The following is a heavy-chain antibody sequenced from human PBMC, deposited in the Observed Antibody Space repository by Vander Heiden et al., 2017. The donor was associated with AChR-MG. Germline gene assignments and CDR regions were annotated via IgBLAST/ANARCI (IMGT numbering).Heavy chain of an antibody. CDR3: TRAWLGVDY. J-gene: IGHJ4*02. Sequence: EVQLVESGGGLVQPGRSLRLSCTASGFTFGDYAMSWLRQAPGKGLEWVGFIRSKAYGGTTEYAASVKGRFTISRDDSKSIAYMKMNSLKTEDTAVYYGTRAWLGVDYWGQGTLVTVSS. D-gene: IGHD3-10*01. V-gene: IGHV3-49*03. CDR1: GFTFGDYA. CDR2: IRSKAYGGTT.